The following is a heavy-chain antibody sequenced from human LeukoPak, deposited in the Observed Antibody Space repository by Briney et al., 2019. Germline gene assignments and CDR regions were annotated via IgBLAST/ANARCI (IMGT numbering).Heavy chain of an antibody. Sequence: GASVKVSCKASGYTFTGYYMHWVRQAPGQGLEWMGWINPNSGGTNYAQKFQGRVTMTRDTSISTAYMELSRLRSDDTAVYYCAMYASSGWYGPNYGSFDYWGQGTLVTVSS. CDR1: GYTFTGYY. D-gene: IGHD6-19*01. CDR3: AMYASSGWYGPNYGSFDY. V-gene: IGHV1-2*02. CDR2: INPNSGGT. J-gene: IGHJ4*02.